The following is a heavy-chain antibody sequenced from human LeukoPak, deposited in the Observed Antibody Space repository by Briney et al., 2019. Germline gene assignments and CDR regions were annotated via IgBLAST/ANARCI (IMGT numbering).Heavy chain of an antibody. Sequence: PGGSLRLSCAASGFTFSDYSMTWVRQAPGKGLEWVSSISGSSSYIYYADSLKGRFTISRDNAKNSLFLQMNGLRAEDTAVYYCARRVPYFDYWRQGALVTVSS. CDR2: ISGSSSYI. J-gene: IGHJ4*02. CDR1: GFTFSDYS. V-gene: IGHV3-21*01. CDR3: ARRVPYFDY. D-gene: IGHD4/OR15-4a*01.